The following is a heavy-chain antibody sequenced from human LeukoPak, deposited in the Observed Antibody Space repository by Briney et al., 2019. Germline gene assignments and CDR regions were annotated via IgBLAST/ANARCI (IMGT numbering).Heavy chain of an antibody. CDR2: ISYDGSNE. Sequence: GGSLRLSCAASGFTFSSYVMHWVRQAPGKGLEWVAIISYDGSNEYYADSVKGRFTISRDNSKNTLYLQMNSLRAADTAVYYCARGGVYSSSSFDYWGQGTLVTVSS. J-gene: IGHJ4*02. D-gene: IGHD6-6*01. CDR3: ARGGVYSSSSFDY. CDR1: GFTFSSYV. V-gene: IGHV3-30*04.